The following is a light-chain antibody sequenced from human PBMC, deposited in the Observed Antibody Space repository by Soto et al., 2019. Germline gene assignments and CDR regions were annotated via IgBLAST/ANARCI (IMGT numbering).Light chain of an antibody. CDR1: QSVTSTS. V-gene: IGKV3-20*01. J-gene: IGKJ1*01. Sequence: EIVLTQSPGTLSLSPGERATLSCRASQSVTSTSLAWYQQNPGQAPRLLIYGASTRATGIPDRFSGSGSGTFFTLTIRRLGLKDFAVYYSQRQKTWGKGTKV. CDR2: GAS. CDR3: QRQKT.